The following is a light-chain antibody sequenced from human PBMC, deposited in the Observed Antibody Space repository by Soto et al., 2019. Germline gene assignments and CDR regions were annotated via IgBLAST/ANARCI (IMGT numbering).Light chain of an antibody. CDR2: ASS. V-gene: IGKV1-39*01. CDR1: QSISAY. CDR3: QQSYSTPLT. J-gene: IGKJ4*01. Sequence: DIQMTQSPSSLSASVGERVTITCRASQSISAYLNWYQQKPGIAPNLLIYASSNLQNGVPSRFSGSGSGTDFTLTISSLQPEDFATYYGQQSYSTPLTFGGGTKVEIK.